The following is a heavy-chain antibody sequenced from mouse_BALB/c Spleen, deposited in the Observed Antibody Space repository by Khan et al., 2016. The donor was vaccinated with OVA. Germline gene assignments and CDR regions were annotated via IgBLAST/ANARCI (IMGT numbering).Heavy chain of an antibody. CDR2: INPSTGYT. J-gene: IGHJ2*01. CDR1: GYTFINYW. V-gene: IGHV1-7*01. Sequence: VQLQQPGAELAKPGASVKMSCKASGYTFINYWILWVKQRPGQGLEWIGYINPSTGYTEYNQNFKDKATLTADKSSSTAYMQLSSLTSEDSAVYYCARRGLRWGFEYWGQGTTLTVSS. D-gene: IGHD1-1*02. CDR3: ARRGLRWGFEY.